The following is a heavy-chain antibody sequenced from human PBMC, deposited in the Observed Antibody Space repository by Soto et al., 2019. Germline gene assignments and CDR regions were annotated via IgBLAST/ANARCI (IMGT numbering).Heavy chain of an antibody. V-gene: IGHV4-31*03. J-gene: IGHJ3*02. CDR2: IYYSGST. CDR1: GGSISSGGYY. Sequence: QVQLQESGPGLVKPSQTLSLTCTVSGGSISSGGYYWSWIRQHPGKGLEWIGYIYYSGSTYYNPSLKSRVTRSVDTSKNQFSLKLSSVTAADTAVYYWARVLWGDSSGPGAFDIWGQGTMVTVSS. CDR3: ARVLWGDSSGPGAFDI. D-gene: IGHD3-22*01.